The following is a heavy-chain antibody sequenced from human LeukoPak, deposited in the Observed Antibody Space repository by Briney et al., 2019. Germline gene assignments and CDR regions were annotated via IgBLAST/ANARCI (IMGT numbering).Heavy chain of an antibody. Sequence: GGSLRLSCAASGFTFSSYAMSWVRQAPGKGLEWVSAISGGGSNTYYADSVQGRFTISRDNSKNTLYLQMNSLRAEDTAVYYCAKGAIIVAQTYDYWGQGTLVTVSS. CDR3: AKGAIIVAQTYDY. V-gene: IGHV3-23*01. CDR1: GFTFSSYA. D-gene: IGHD3-22*01. CDR2: ISGGGSNT. J-gene: IGHJ4*02.